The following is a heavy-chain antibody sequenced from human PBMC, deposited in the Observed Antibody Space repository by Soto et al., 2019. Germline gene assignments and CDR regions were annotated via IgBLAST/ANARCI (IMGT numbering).Heavy chain of an antibody. V-gene: IGHV3-23*01. CDR2: ISGSGGST. CDR3: ASRNTYYYDSSSYYYFDY. J-gene: IGHJ4*02. CDR1: GFTFSSYA. D-gene: IGHD3-22*01. Sequence: GSLRLSCAASGFTFSSYAMSWVRQAPGKGLEWVSAISGSGGSTYYADSVKGRFTISRDNSKNTLYLQMNSLRAEDTAVYYCASRNTYYYDSSSYYYFDYWGQGTLVTVSS.